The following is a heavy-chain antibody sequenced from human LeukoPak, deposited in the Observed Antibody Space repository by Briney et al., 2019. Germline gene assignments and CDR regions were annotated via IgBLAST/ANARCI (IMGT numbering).Heavy chain of an antibody. V-gene: IGHV3-23*01. CDR2: ITSSGAGA. CDR1: GFTFDKYA. CDR3: AKDQFYDSSGYNFDD. D-gene: IGHD3-22*01. Sequence: GGSLRLSCAASGFTFDKYAMGWVRQAPGKGLECVSGITSSGAGASYADSVKGRFTISRDNSKNTLYLQMNSLRAEDTAVYYCAKDQFYDSSGYNFDDWGQGTLVSVSS. J-gene: IGHJ4*02.